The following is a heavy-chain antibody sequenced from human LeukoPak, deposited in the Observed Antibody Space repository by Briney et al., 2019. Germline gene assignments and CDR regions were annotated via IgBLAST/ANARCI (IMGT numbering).Heavy chain of an antibody. J-gene: IGHJ5*01. CDR1: AYSLSINSAA. Sequence: SQTLSLTFAISAYSLSINSAALNWIRQSPSKGLECLGRTYYRSKWYNDYAISVKSRITINRDQSKNQFSLQLKFVPPEDRAVYYCARDLCSSRNCPNHWIASWGQGPLVRVSS. V-gene: IGHV6-1*01. CDR3: ARDLCSSRNCPNHWIAS. D-gene: IGHD2-2*01. CDR2: TYYRSKWYN.